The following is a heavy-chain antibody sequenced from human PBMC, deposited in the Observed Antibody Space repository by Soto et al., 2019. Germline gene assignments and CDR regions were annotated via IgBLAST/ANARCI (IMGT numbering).Heavy chain of an antibody. D-gene: IGHD6-13*01. CDR3: ARSGIAAAGTRNYYYGMDV. CDR1: GFTLSTYT. J-gene: IGHJ6*02. CDR2: ISSSSII. V-gene: IGHV3-48*02. Sequence: EVQLVESGGGLVQPGGSLRLSCAASGFTLSTYTMNWVRQAPGKGLEWLSDISSSSIIYYAKSVKGRFTISRDNAKNSLYLQMNSLGDEDTAVYYCARSGIAAAGTRNYYYGMDVWGQGTTVTVSS.